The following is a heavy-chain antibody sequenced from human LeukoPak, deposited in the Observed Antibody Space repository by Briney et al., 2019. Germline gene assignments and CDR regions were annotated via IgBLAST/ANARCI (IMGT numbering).Heavy chain of an antibody. D-gene: IGHD2-2*01. CDR3: ARAGYCSSTSCYGAFDI. Sequence: PSQTLSLTCAVSGGSISSGGYSWSWIRQPPGKGLEWIGYIYHSGSTYYNPSLKSRVTISVDRSKNQFSLKLSSVTAADTAVYYCARAGYCSSTSCYGAFDIWGQGTMVTVSS. J-gene: IGHJ3*02. CDR1: GGSISSGGYS. V-gene: IGHV4-30-2*01. CDR2: IYHSGST.